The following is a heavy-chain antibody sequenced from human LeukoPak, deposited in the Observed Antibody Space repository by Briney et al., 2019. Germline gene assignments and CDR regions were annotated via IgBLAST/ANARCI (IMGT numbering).Heavy chain of an antibody. CDR3: VKLKRELRGFDY. CDR2: ISGSGGST. V-gene: IGHV3-23*01. Sequence: GGSLRLSCAASGFTFSSYAMSWVRQAPGKGLEWVSAISGSGGSTYYADSVKGRFTISRDNSKNTLYLQMSSLRAEDTAVYYCVKLKRELRGFDYWGQGTLVTVSS. D-gene: IGHD1-26*01. CDR1: GFTFSSYA. J-gene: IGHJ4*02.